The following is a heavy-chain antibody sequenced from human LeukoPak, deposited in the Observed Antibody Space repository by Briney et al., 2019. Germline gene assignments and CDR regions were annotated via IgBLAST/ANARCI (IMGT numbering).Heavy chain of an antibody. CDR3: AKDSYGSGY. V-gene: IGHV3-23*01. Sequence: GGSLRLSCAASGFTFSSYAISWVRQAPGNWLEWGSAISVGGGSTYYADSVKGRFTISREKSKNTLYLQMNRLSAEDTAVYYCAKDSYGSGYWGQRTLVTVSS. CDR2: ISVGGGST. CDR1: GFTFSSYA. D-gene: IGHD5-18*01. J-gene: IGHJ4*02.